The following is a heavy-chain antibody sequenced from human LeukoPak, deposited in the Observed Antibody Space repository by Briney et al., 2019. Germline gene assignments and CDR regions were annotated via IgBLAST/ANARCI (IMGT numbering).Heavy chain of an antibody. J-gene: IGHJ4*02. CDR1: RFTFSGSA. CDR2: IRSKANSYAT. V-gene: IGHV3-73*01. CDR3: TSQSVRGVN. Sequence: PGGSLRLSCAASRFTFSGSAMHWVRQASGKGLEWVGRIRSKANSYATAYAASVKGRFTISRDDSKNTAYLQMNSLKTEDTAVYYCTSQSVRGVNWGQGTLVTVSS. D-gene: IGHD3-10*01.